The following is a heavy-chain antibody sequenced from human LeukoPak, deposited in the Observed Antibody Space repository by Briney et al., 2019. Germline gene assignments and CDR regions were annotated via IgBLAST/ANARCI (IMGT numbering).Heavy chain of an antibody. V-gene: IGHV3-23*01. CDR3: AKGKGSSSSSIDW. J-gene: IGHJ4*02. CDR2: ISDSGGST. D-gene: IGHD2-15*01. Sequence: GGSLRLSCAASGFTFNTYAMNWVRQAPGKGLEWVSAISDSGGSTYYADSVKGRFTVSRDNSKNTVYLQIHRLRAEDTAVYYCAKGKGSSSSSIDWWGQGTLVTVSS. CDR1: GFTFNTYA.